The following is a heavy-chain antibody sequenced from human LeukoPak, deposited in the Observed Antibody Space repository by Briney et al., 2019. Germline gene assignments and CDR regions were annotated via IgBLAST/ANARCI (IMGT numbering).Heavy chain of an antibody. Sequence: SSETLPLTCTVSGGSVSSYYWSWIRQPPGKGLEWIGYIYYSGSTNYNPSLKSRVTISVDTSKNQFSLKLSSVTAADTAVYYCARVRRGVIVYWGQGTLVTVSS. CDR2: IYYSGST. CDR3: ARVRRGVIVY. V-gene: IGHV4-59*02. D-gene: IGHD3-10*01. J-gene: IGHJ4*02. CDR1: GGSVSSYY.